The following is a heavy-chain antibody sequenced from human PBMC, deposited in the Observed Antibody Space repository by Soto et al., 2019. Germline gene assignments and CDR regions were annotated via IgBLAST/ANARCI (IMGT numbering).Heavy chain of an antibody. J-gene: IGHJ6*02. CDR3: ANRQGYGSGIGYYYYGMDV. D-gene: IGHD3-10*01. Sequence: QPGGSLRLSCAASGFTFSSYAMSWVRQAPGKGLEWVSAISGSGGSTYYADSVKGRFTISRDNSKNTLYLQMNSVRAEDTAVYYCANRQGYGSGIGYYYYGMDVWGQGTTVTVSS. V-gene: IGHV3-23*01. CDR1: GFTFSSYA. CDR2: ISGSGGST.